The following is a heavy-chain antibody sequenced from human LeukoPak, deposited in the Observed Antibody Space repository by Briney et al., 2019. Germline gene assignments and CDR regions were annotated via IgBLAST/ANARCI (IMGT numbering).Heavy chain of an antibody. J-gene: IGHJ4*02. CDR3: ARDVSGYLKTGIDY. D-gene: IGHD5-18*01. V-gene: IGHV4-4*07. CDR2: IYTSGST. Sequence: SETLSLTCTVSGYSISSGYYWSWIRQPAGKGLEWIGRIYTSGSTNYNPSLKSRVTMSVDTSKNQFSLKLSSVTAADTAVYYCARDVSGYLKTGIDYWGQGTLVTVSS. CDR1: GYSISSGYY.